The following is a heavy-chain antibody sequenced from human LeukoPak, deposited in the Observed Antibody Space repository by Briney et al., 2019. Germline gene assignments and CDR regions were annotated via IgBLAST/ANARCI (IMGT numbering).Heavy chain of an antibody. J-gene: IGHJ4*02. CDR1: GFTFSSYW. V-gene: IGHV3-74*01. D-gene: IGHD6-13*01. CDR2: INSDGSST. Sequence: AGGSLRLSCAASGFTFSSYWMHWVRQAPGKGLVWVSCINSDGSSTSYADSVKGRFTISRDNAKNTLYLQMNSLRAEDTAVYYCARLSVAAAGRGSDYWGQGTLVTVSS. CDR3: ARLSVAAAGRGSDY.